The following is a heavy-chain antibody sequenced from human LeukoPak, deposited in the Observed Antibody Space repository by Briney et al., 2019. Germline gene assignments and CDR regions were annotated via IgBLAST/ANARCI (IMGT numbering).Heavy chain of an antibody. J-gene: IGHJ4*02. CDR1: GFTFGDYG. CDR2: FNWTGGST. Sequence: PGGSLRLSCAASGFTFGDYGMSWVCQALGKGLEWVSGFNWTGGSTGYADSVKGRFTISRYNVENSLYLKMNSLRAEDTALYHCARDAYSSGWYENDYWGQGTLVTVPS. V-gene: IGHV3-20*01. D-gene: IGHD6-19*01. CDR3: ARDAYSSGWYENDY.